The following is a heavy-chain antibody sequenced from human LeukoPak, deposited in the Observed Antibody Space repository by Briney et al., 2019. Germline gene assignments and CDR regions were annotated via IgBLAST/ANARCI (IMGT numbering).Heavy chain of an antibody. J-gene: IGHJ6*03. V-gene: IGHV3-7*01. Sequence: GGSLRLSCVASGFTFSSYWMNWVRQAPEKGLGWVANIKQDGSEKFYVDSVKGRFTISRDNAKNSLFLQMNSLRADDTAVYYCAKTSGATPYNYYMDVWGKGDTVTVSS. CDR2: IKQDGSEK. CDR3: AKTSGATPYNYYMDV. D-gene: IGHD3-10*01. CDR1: GFTFSSYW.